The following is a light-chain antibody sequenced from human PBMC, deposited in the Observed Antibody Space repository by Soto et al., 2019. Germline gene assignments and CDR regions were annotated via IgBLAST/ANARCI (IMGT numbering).Light chain of an antibody. CDR1: QSISSY. CDR2: AAS. V-gene: IGKV1-39*01. CDR3: QRSFSTPLS. J-gene: IGKJ4*01. Sequence: DIQMTPSPSSLSASVGDRVTITCRASQSISSYLHWYQQKPGKAPKLLIYAASSLQSGVPSRFSGSGSGTAFTLTISSLQPEDFATYFCQRSFSTPLSFGGGTKVEIK.